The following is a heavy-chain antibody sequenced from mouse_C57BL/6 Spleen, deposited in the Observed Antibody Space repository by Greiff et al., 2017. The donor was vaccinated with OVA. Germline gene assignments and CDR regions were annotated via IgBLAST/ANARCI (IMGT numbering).Heavy chain of an antibody. CDR3: ASSDDSGYDPAWFAY. J-gene: IGHJ3*01. Sequence: QVQLQQSGAELASPGASVKLSCKASGYTFTSYGISWVKQRTGQGLEWIGEIYPRSGNTYYNEKFKGKATLTADKSSSTAYMELRSLTSEDSAVYFYASSDDSGYDPAWFAYWGQGTLVTVSA. CDR1: GYTFTSYG. D-gene: IGHD1-1*01. CDR2: IYPRSGNT. V-gene: IGHV1-81*01.